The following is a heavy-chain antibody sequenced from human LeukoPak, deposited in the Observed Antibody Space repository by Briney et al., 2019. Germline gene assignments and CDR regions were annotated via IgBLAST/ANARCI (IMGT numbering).Heavy chain of an antibody. D-gene: IGHD3-16*01. CDR3: ASQNRYDYAESYYFDY. CDR2: ISYDGSNK. J-gene: IGHJ4*02. CDR1: GSTFSSYA. Sequence: GGSLRLSCAASGSTFSSYAMHWVRQAPGKGLEWVAVISYDGSNKYYADSVKGRFTISRDNSKNTLYLQMNSLRAEDTAVYYCASQNRYDYAESYYFDYWGQGTLVTVSS. V-gene: IGHV3-30*04.